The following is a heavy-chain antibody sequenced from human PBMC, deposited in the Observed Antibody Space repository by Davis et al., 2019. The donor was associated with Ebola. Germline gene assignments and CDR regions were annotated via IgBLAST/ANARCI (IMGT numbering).Heavy chain of an antibody. V-gene: IGHV1-8*01. CDR1: AYISTSYD. D-gene: IGHD4-17*01. CDR2: MNPNSGNT. J-gene: IGHJ6*04. CDR3: ARGYGNGDYVYYYYGMDV. Sequence: ASSLVSCYASAYISTSYDINWVRQATAQGLEWMGWMNPNSGNTGYAQKFQGRVIITRNTSESTAYMELSNLRSEDTAVYYSARGYGNGDYVYYYYGMDVWGKGTTVTVSS.